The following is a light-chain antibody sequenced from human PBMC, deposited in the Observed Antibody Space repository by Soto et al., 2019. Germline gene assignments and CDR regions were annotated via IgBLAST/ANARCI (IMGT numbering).Light chain of an antibody. CDR3: QQYDTWPLT. CDR1: QSVRTN. V-gene: IGKV3-15*01. CDR2: GVS. J-gene: IGKJ4*01. Sequence: EIVMTQSPATLSVSAGERATLSCWASQSVRTNLAWYQHKPGQAPRLLIYGVSARATGIPARFSGSGSGTEFTLTISTLHSEDFALYYCQQYDTWPLTFGGGTKVDIK.